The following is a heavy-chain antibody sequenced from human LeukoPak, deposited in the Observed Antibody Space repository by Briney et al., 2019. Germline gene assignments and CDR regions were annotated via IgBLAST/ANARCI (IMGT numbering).Heavy chain of an antibody. Sequence: SETLSLTCTVSGGSINSYYWSWIRQSPGRGLEWIGYVYYGGGTNYNPSLKSRVAMSVDKSQNQFSLRLNSVTAADTAIYYCARKRERSAPFDYWGQGRLVTVSS. D-gene: IGHD3-3*01. CDR2: VYYGGGT. V-gene: IGHV4-59*08. J-gene: IGHJ4*02. CDR3: ARKRERSAPFDY. CDR1: GGSINSYY.